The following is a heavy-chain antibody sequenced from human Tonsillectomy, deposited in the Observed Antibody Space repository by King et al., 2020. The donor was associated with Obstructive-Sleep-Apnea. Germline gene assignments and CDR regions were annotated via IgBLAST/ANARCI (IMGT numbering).Heavy chain of an antibody. V-gene: IGHV4-31*03. Sequence: VQLPESGPGLVKPSQTLSLTCTVSGGSIRSHGYYWTWIRQHPGKGLEWIGYTYYSGSTYYNPSLKSRVTISVDTSKNQFSLKLRSVPAADTAVYYCARDVHSGSYDGSFNGMDVWGQGTTVTVSS. J-gene: IGHJ6*02. CDR2: TYYSGST. CDR1: GGSIRSHGYY. D-gene: IGHD3-10*01. CDR3: ARDVHSGSYDGSFNGMDV.